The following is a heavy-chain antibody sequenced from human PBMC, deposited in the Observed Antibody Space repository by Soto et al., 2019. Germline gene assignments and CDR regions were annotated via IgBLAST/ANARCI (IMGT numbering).Heavy chain of an antibody. CDR1: GFTVSTHW. CDR3: SVVVVAATRNILGH. CDR2: LSSDGSST. D-gene: IGHD2-15*01. Sequence: PGGSLRLSCAASGFTVSTHWMHWVRQAPGKGLVWVSRLSSDGSSTNYADSVKGRFTISRDNAKNTLYLQMNGLRAEDTAVYYCSVVVVAATRNILGHWGQGTLVTVSS. V-gene: IGHV3-74*01. J-gene: IGHJ4*02.